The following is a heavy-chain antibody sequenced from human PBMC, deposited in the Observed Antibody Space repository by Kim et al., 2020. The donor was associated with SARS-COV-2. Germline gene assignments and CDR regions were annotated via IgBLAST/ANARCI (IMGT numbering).Heavy chain of an antibody. Sequence: YCDGAVKGRFTISRENTKNTLDLQMNSLRAEDRAVYYCAKEGGYSGYYDYWGQGTLVTVSS. CDR3: AKEGGYSGYYDY. J-gene: IGHJ4*02. D-gene: IGHD5-12*01. V-gene: IGHV3-23*01.